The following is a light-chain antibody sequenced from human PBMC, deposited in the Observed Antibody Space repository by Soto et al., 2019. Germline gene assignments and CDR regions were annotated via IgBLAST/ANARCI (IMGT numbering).Light chain of an antibody. V-gene: IGLV2-11*01. CDR1: GSDVGGYNY. CDR2: DVT. Sequence: QSVLTQPRSVSGSPGQSVTISCTGTGSDVGGYNYVSWYQQHPGKAPKLMIFDVTTRPSGVPDRFSGSKSGNTASLTISGLQAEDEADYYCCSYVSTYTYVFGTGTNVTVL. J-gene: IGLJ1*01. CDR3: CSYVSTYTYV.